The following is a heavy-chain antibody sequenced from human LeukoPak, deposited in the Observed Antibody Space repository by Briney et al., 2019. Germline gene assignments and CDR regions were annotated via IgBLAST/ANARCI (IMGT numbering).Heavy chain of an antibody. CDR3: AKQLYCSGGSCYGMDV. Sequence: GGSLRLSCAASGFTFSSFEMNWVRQAPGKGLEWVAYISSSGKTIFCADSVKGRFTISRDNSKNTLYLQMNSLRAEDTAVYYCAKQLYCSGGSCYGMDVWGQGTTVTVSS. CDR2: ISSSGKTI. V-gene: IGHV3-48*03. D-gene: IGHD2-15*01. J-gene: IGHJ6*02. CDR1: GFTFSSFE.